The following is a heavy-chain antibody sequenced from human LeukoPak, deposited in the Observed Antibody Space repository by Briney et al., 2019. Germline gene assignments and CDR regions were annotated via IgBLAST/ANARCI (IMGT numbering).Heavy chain of an antibody. CDR3: ASRGGYYDSSGYRYFDY. D-gene: IGHD3-22*01. CDR2: IYYSGST. Sequence: SETLSLTCTVSGGSISSGGYYWSWIRQHPGKGLEWIGYIYYSGSTYYNPSLKSRVTISVDTSKNQFSLKLSSATAADTAVYYCASRGGYYDSSGYRYFDYWGQGTLVTVSS. V-gene: IGHV4-31*03. CDR1: GGSISSGGYY. J-gene: IGHJ4*02.